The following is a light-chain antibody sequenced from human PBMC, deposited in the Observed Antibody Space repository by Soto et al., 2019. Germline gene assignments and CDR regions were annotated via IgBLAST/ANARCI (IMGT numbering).Light chain of an antibody. CDR3: CSYGGNYISI. Sequence: QSVLTQPRSVSGSPGQSVTISCTGTNSDVGAYNYVSWYQQHPGKAPKLMIYDVSKRPSGVPDRFSGSKSGNTASLTISGLQAADEADYYCCSYGGNYISIFGGGTQLTVL. CDR1: NSDVGAYNY. J-gene: IGLJ2*01. CDR2: DVS. V-gene: IGLV2-11*01.